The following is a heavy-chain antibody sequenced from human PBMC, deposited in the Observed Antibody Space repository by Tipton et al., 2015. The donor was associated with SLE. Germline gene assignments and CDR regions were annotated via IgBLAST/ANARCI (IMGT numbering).Heavy chain of an antibody. CDR1: GGSISSYY. J-gene: IGHJ4*02. CDR3: ARWGGSGFEY. D-gene: IGHD3-16*01. V-gene: IGHV4-59*01. CDR2: IYYSGST. Sequence: TLSLTCTVSGGSISSYYWSWIRQPAGGGLEWIGYIYYSGSTNYKPSLKSRVTISIDTSKNQFSLMVNSVTAADTAVYFCARWGGSGFEYWGQGRLVIVSS.